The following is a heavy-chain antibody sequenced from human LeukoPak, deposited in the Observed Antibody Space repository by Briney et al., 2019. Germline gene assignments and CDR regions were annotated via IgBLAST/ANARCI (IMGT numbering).Heavy chain of an antibody. D-gene: IGHD1-26*01. J-gene: IGHJ4*02. V-gene: IGHV3-48*01. CDR3: ARDIRGRYSGSYRGPAFDY. CDR1: GFTFSSYS. Sequence: GGSLRLSCAASGFTFSSYSMNWVRQAPGKGLEWVSCISSSSSTIYYADSVKGRFTISRDNAKNSLYLQMNSLRAEDTAVYYCARDIRGRYSGSYRGPAFDYWGQGTLVTVSS. CDR2: ISSSSSTI.